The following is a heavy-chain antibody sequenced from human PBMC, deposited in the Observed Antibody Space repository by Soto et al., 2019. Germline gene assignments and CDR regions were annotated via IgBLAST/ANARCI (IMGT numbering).Heavy chain of an antibody. J-gene: IGHJ4*02. D-gene: IGHD3-22*01. CDR1: GFTFSSYT. V-gene: IGHV3-23*01. CDR3: AKESDISGYYPDY. CDR2: ISGSGGST. Sequence: GGSLRLSCAASGFTFSSYTMSWVRQAPGKGLEWVSVISGSGGSTHYADAGKGWSTISRDKSKNTLHLEVNRQRGVDTAVYYRAKESDISGYYPDYWGQVTQVTVSS.